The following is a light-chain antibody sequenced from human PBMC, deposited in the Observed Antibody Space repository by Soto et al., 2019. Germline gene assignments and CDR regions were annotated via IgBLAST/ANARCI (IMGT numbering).Light chain of an antibody. CDR1: QSVSNNY. J-gene: IGKJ1*01. CDR2: GAS. Sequence: EMVLTQSPGTLSLSPGERASLSCMAIQSVSNNYLAWYQQKPGQAPRLLIYGASNRATGIPDRFSGSGSGTDFTLTISRLEPEDFAVYYCQQYGSSGTFGQGTKVDIK. CDR3: QQYGSSGT. V-gene: IGKV3-20*01.